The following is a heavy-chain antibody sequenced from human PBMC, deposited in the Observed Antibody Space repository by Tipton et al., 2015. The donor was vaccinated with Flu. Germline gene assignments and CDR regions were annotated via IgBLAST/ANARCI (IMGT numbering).Heavy chain of an antibody. D-gene: IGHD6-13*01. V-gene: IGHV3-30*18. Sequence: SLRLSCAASGFTFRSHAMHWVRQAPGKGLEWVAVISDDGSNKYYGDSVKGRFTISRDNSNNMLSLQMNSLRVEDAAVYYCAKDPWYSDSADNWGQGALVTVSS. CDR2: ISDDGSNK. J-gene: IGHJ4*02. CDR1: GFTFRSHA. CDR3: AKDPWYSDSADN.